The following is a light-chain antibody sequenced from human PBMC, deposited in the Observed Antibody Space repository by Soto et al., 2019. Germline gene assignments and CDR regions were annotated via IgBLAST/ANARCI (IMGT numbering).Light chain of an antibody. CDR3: CSYVAHRKFV. Sequence: QSALTQPASVSGSPGQSITISCTGSSSDVEANKLVSWYQQHPGTAPRLLIYEDIRRPSGISSRFSGSKSGNTASLTISGLRAEDEAAYYCCSYVAHRKFVFGKGTKLTVL. V-gene: IGLV2-23*01. CDR1: SSDVEANKL. J-gene: IGLJ3*02. CDR2: EDI.